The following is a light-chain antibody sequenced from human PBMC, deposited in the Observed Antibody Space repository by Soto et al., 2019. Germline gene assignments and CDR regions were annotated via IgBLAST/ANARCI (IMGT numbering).Light chain of an antibody. J-gene: IGKJ1*01. CDR1: QSVSDNQ. Sequence: IVLTQSPGTLSLSPGERATLSCRTSQSVSDNQLAWYQQKPGQAPRLLIYDVSIRATTIPDRFSGSGSGTDFTLTINRLEPEDFATYYCQQSYSTPWTFGQGTKVEIK. V-gene: IGKV3D-20*02. CDR2: DVS. CDR3: QQSYSTPWT.